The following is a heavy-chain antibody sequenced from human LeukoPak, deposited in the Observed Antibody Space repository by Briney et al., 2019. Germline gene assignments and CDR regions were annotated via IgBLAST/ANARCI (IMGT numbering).Heavy chain of an antibody. D-gene: IGHD2-2*01. CDR1: GFTLSDAW. J-gene: IGHJ4*02. Sequence: GGSLRLSCVASGFTLSDAWMSWVRQAPGKGLEWVANIKVDGSDKNYVDSVKGRFTISRDNAKNSLYLQMNSLRAEDTAVYYCARDSWRVLDYWGQGTLVTVSS. CDR3: ARDSWRVLDY. V-gene: IGHV3-7*01. CDR2: IKVDGSDK.